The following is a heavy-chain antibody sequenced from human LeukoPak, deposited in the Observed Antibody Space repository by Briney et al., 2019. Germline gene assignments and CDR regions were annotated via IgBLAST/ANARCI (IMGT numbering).Heavy chain of an antibody. CDR2: ITCNGTTI. CDR1: GFTFNDYC. Sequence: GGSLRLSCAASGFTFNDYCMSWIRQAPGKGLEWVSYITCNGTTIYYADSVKGRFTISRDNSKNTLYLQMNSLRAEDTAVYYCAKDLPVVPYYYYYMDVWGKGTTVTVSS. V-gene: IGHV3-11*01. CDR3: AKDLPVVPYYYYYMDV. D-gene: IGHD2-2*01. J-gene: IGHJ6*03.